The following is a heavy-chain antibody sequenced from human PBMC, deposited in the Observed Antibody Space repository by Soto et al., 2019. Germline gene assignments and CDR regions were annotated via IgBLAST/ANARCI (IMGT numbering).Heavy chain of an antibody. CDR3: ARILVTNYYFDY. CDR1: GGSISSGDYF. Sequence: SETLSLTCTVSGGSISSGDYFWNWIRQPPGKGLEWIGYIYYSGSTYYNPSLKSRGTISLDMSKNQFSLKLSSVTAADTAVYYCARILVTNYYFDYWGQGTLLTVSS. J-gene: IGHJ4*02. D-gene: IGHD5-18*01. CDR2: IYYSGST. V-gene: IGHV4-30-4*01.